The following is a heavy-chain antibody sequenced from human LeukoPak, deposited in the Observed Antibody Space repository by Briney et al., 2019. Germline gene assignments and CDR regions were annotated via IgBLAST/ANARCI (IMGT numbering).Heavy chain of an antibody. D-gene: IGHD2-15*01. CDR1: GFTFSSYA. CDR2: ISYDGSNK. CDR3: AKGGYCSGGSCYSKCFDY. V-gene: IGHV3-30*04. Sequence: PGGSLRLSCAASGFTFSSYAMHWVRQAPGKGLEWVAVISYDGSNKYYADSVKGRFTISRDNSKNTLYLQMNSLRAEDTAVYYCAKGGYCSGGSCYSKCFDYWGQGTLVTVSS. J-gene: IGHJ4*02.